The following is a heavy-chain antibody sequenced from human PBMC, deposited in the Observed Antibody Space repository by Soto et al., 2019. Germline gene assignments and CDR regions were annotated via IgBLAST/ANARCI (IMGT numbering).Heavy chain of an antibody. J-gene: IGHJ4*02. D-gene: IGHD5-12*01. V-gene: IGHV4-4*02. CDR3: TKNSAYALDY. CDR1: GGSVSNNNW. CDR2: IHHSGGT. Sequence: QVQLQESGPGLVKPSGTLSLSCAVSGGSVSNNNWWSWVRQSPGNGLEWIGEIHHSGGTSYNPSLESRANLSVDKSKNELSRWLNYVTAADTAVYYCTKNSAYALDYWGLGILVTVSS.